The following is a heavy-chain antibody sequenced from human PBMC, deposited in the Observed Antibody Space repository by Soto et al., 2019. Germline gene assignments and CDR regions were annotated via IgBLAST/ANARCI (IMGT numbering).Heavy chain of an antibody. J-gene: IGHJ6*03. CDR1: GGSFNDYY. Sequence: QVQLQQWGAGLLKPSETLSLTCAVYGGSFNDYYWSWIRQPPGKGLEWIGGINHSGSTNYNPSLTSRVTISVYTSNNQFSLQLGSVTATDTAVYYCTTQTRGRVTTVATGIPYYYYLDVWGKGTTVTVSS. CDR2: INHSGST. D-gene: IGHD5-12*01. V-gene: IGHV4-34*01. CDR3: TTQTRGRVTTVATGIPYYYYLDV.